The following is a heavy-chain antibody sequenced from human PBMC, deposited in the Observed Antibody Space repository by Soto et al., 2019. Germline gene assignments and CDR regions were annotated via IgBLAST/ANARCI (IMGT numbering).Heavy chain of an antibody. CDR3: AREGIAARPRHWFDP. Sequence: GASVKVSCKASGYTFTSYYMHWVRQAPGQGLEWMGIINPSGGSTSYAQKFQGRITMTRDTSTSTVYMELSSLRSEDTAVYYCAREGIAARPRHWFDPWGQGTLVTVSS. V-gene: IGHV1-46*01. CDR2: INPSGGST. CDR1: GYTFTSYY. J-gene: IGHJ5*02. D-gene: IGHD6-6*01.